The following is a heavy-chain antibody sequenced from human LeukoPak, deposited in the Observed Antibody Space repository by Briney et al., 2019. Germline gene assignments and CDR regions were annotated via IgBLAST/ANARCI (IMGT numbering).Heavy chain of an antibody. CDR2: FDPEDGET. V-gene: IGHV1-24*01. CDR3: ATDRQLVGYFDY. J-gene: IGHJ4*02. Sequence: ASVNVSCKVSGYTLTELSMHWVRQAPGKGLEWMGGFDPEDGETIYAQKFQGRVTMTEDTSTDTAYMELSSLRSEDTAVYYCATDRQLVGYFDYWGQGTLVTVSS. CDR1: GYTLTELS. D-gene: IGHD6-6*01.